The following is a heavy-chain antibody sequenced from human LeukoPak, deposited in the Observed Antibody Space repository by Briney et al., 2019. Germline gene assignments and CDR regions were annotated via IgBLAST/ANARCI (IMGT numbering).Heavy chain of an antibody. Sequence: SETLSLTCAVYGGSFSGYYWSWILQPPGKGLEWIGEINHSGSTNYNPSLKSRVTISVDTSKNQFSLKLSSVTAADTAVYYCARPRSFYCSSTSCIGGWFDPWGQGTLVTVSS. CDR3: ARPRSFYCSSTSCIGGWFDP. V-gene: IGHV4-34*01. J-gene: IGHJ5*02. CDR1: GGSFSGYY. D-gene: IGHD2-2*01. CDR2: INHSGST.